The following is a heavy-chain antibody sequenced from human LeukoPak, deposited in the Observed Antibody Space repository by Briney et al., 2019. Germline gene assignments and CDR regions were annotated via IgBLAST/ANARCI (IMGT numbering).Heavy chain of an antibody. J-gene: IGHJ4*02. CDR2: IIPLFGAT. Sequence: ASVKVSCKASGGTFSNYGISWVRQAPGQGLEWMGRIIPLFGATNYAQKFQGRVTITADESTSTAYMELSGLRSEDTAFYYCARGPRGGGYNIDSWGQGTLVTVSS. CDR1: GGTFSNYG. CDR3: ARGPRGGGYNIDS. D-gene: IGHD5-24*01. V-gene: IGHV1-69*13.